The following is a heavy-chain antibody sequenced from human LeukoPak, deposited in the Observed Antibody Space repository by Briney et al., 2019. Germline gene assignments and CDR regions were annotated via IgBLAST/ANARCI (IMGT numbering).Heavy chain of an antibody. CDR1: GFTFSGSA. V-gene: IGHV3-73*01. Sequence: GGSLRLSCAASGFTFSGSAIHWVRQASRKGLEWVGRIRSIANNYATAYAASVKGRFIISRDDSKNTAYLQMNSLKTEDTAVYYCTKLEMASRLGYWGQGTLVTVSS. CDR3: TKLEMASRLGY. J-gene: IGHJ4*02. D-gene: IGHD5-24*01. CDR2: IRSIANNYAT.